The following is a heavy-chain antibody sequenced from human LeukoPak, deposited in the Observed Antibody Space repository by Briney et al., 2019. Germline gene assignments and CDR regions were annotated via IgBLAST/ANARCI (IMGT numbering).Heavy chain of an antibody. CDR1: GFTFSSYA. V-gene: IGHV3-23*01. Sequence: PGGSLRLSCAASGFTFSSYAMSWVRQAPGKGLEWVSAISGSAGYTYYADSVKGRFTISRDNSKNTLYLQMNSLRAEDTAVYYCAKSRGDPNRYYFDYWGQGTLVTVSS. D-gene: IGHD3-10*01. CDR2: ISGSAGYT. CDR3: AKSRGDPNRYYFDY. J-gene: IGHJ4*02.